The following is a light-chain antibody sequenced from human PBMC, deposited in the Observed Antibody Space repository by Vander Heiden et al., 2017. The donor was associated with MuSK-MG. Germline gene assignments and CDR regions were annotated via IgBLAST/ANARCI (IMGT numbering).Light chain of an antibody. CDR3: SSYTSSSTLRV. V-gene: IGLV2-14*03. Sequence: QSALPPPASVSGSPGQSLTISCTGTGSDVGGYNDVSWYQQHPGKAPKLMIYDVSNRPSGVSNRFSGSKSGNTASLTISGLQAEDEADYYCSSYTSSSTLRVFGTGTKVTVL. J-gene: IGLJ1*01. CDR2: DVS. CDR1: GSDVGGYND.